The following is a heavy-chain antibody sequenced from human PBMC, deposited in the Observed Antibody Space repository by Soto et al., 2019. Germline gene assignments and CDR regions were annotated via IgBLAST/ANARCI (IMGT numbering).Heavy chain of an antibody. V-gene: IGHV3-49*05. CDR1: GFTFGDYA. J-gene: IGHJ4*02. Sequence: EVQLVESGGGLVKPGRSLRLSCTASGFTFGDYAMSWFRQAPGKGLEWVGFIRSKAYGGTTEYAASVKGRFTISRDDSKSIAYLQMNSLKTEDTAVYYCTRDGYDSSGYYPTGYYFDYWGQGTLVTVSS. D-gene: IGHD3-22*01. CDR2: IRSKAYGGTT. CDR3: TRDGYDSSGYYPTGYYFDY.